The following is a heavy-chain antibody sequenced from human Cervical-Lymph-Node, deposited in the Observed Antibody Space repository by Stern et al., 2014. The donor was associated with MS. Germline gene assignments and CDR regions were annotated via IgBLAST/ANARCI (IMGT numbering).Heavy chain of an antibody. V-gene: IGHV5-51*01. Sequence: EVQLVESGAEVKKPGESLKISCKLSGYSFTIYYIAWVRQMPGKGLEWMGFIYPYDSDTTYSPSCHGQVTISADKSITTAYLKWSSLRASDTAMYYCARHVQGFDYWGQGTLVTVSS. J-gene: IGHJ4*02. CDR3: ARHVQGFDY. CDR2: IYPYDSDT. CDR1: GYSFTIYY.